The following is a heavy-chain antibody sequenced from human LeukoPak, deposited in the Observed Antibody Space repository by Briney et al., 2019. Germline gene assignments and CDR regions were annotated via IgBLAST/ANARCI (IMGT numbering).Heavy chain of an antibody. CDR1: GFLVSSYS. CDR3: AKILPPATYYYDSNYYFDY. V-gene: IGHV3-23*01. D-gene: IGHD3-22*01. Sequence: GGSLRLSCAASGFLVSSYSMHWVRQAPGKGLEWLSVISGGSSGSTYYADSVTGRFTISRDNSKNTLYLQMNSLRAEDTAVYYCAKILPPATYYYDSNYYFDYWGQGTLVTVSS. J-gene: IGHJ4*02. CDR2: ISGGSSGST.